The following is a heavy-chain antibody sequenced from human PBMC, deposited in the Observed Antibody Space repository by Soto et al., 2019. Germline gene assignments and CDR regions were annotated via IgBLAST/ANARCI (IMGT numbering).Heavy chain of an antibody. CDR1: GGSINSYY. CDR3: ARAGSTWRYFFEY. J-gene: IGHJ4*02. V-gene: IGHV4-59*01. CDR2: VYYSGTT. D-gene: IGHD2-2*01. Sequence: QVQLQESGPGLVKPSETLSLTCTVSGGSINSYYWSWIRQSPGKGLEWIGYVYYSGTTYYNPSLQSRVTISVDTSKKQFSLNVRSVTAADTAIYFCARAGSTWRYFFEYWGQGSLVTVSS.